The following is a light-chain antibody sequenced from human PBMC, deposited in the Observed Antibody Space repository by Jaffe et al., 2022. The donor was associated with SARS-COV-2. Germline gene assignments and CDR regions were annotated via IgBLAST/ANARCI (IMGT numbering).Light chain of an antibody. CDR3: QQSGTSPFT. V-gene: IGKV3-20*01. CDR2: GAS. J-gene: IGKJ2*01. Sequence: EIVLTQSPGTLSLSPGERATLSCRASQSVSSNYLAWYQQRPGQAPRLLISGASSRATGIPDRFSGSGSGTEFTLTISRLEPEDFALYYCQQSGTSPFTFGQGTKLEIK. CDR1: QSVSSNY.